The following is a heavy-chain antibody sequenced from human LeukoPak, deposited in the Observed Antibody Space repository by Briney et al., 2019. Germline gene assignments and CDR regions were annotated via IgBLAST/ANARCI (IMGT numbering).Heavy chain of an antibody. D-gene: IGHD3-3*01. CDR1: GDSISSSFFY. Sequence: PSETLSLTCTVSGDSISSSFFYWGWIRQPPGKGLEWIGSIYYGGGTHYNPSLKSRATIFLDTSMNQFSLRLTSVTAADTAVYYCVRSPRSNYDFWSGYHFDYWGQGTLVTVSS. V-gene: IGHV4-39*01. CDR3: VRSPRSNYDFWSGYHFDY. CDR2: IYYGGGT. J-gene: IGHJ4*02.